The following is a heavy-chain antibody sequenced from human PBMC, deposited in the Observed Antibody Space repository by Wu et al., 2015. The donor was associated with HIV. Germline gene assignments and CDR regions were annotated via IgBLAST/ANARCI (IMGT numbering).Heavy chain of an antibody. CDR2: INPNTGVT. J-gene: IGHJ1*01. CDR1: GYIFTAKY. D-gene: IGHD4-17*01. CDR3: RDPGRRVTTTTSLGY. Sequence: QVQLVQSGAEVKKPGASVKVSCKASGYIFTAKYIHWVRQAPGQGLEWMGWINPNTGVTHYAPKFQGRVTLTSDTSITTAFMEVNNLRSDDTAVYYCRDPGRRVTTTTSLGYWGQGRPGHRLL. V-gene: IGHV1-2*02.